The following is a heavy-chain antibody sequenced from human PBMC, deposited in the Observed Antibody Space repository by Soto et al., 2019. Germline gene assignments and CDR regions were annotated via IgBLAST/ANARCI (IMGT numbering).Heavy chain of an antibody. J-gene: IGHJ4*02. D-gene: IGHD3-22*01. V-gene: IGHV3-30*01. CDR3: ARDSVRGLTYYYDSSGYTGFDY. CDR2: ISYEGSNK. Sequence: GGSLRLSCAASGFTFSSYAMHWVRQAPDKGLEWVAVISYEGSNKYYADNVKGRFTISRDNSKNTLYLQMNSLRAEDTAVYYCARDSVRGLTYYYDSSGYTGFDYWGQGTLVTVSS. CDR1: GFTFSSYA.